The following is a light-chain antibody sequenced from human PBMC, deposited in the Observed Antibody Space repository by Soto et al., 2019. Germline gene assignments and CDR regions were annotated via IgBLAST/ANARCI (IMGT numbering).Light chain of an antibody. J-gene: IGKJ5*01. CDR2: DAS. CDR1: HYIDSW. Sequence: DIQMTQSPSPVSASVGDTVTITCRASHYIDSWLAWYQQKPGKAPKLLIYDASRLRSGVPSTFSGSRSGTDFTLTITDLQPEDFATYYCQQAYSFPITFGQGTRLEIK. V-gene: IGKV1-12*01. CDR3: QQAYSFPIT.